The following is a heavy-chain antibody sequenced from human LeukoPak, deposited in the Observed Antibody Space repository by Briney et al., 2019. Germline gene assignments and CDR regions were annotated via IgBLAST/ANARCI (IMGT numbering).Heavy chain of an antibody. V-gene: IGHV4-59*01. Sequence: SETLSLTCTVSGGSISSYYWSWIRQPPGKGLEWIGYIYYSGSTNFNPSLKSRVTMLVDTSKNQFSLKLSSVTAADTAVYYCVRGLALAGTWGLDPWGQGTLVTVSS. D-gene: IGHD6-19*01. CDR3: VRGLALAGTWGLDP. CDR1: GGSISSYY. J-gene: IGHJ5*02. CDR2: IYYSGST.